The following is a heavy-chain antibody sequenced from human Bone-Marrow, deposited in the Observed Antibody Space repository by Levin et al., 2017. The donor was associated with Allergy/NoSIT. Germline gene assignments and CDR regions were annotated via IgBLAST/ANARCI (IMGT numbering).Heavy chain of an antibody. V-gene: IGHV1-8*01. J-gene: IGHJ3*02. CDR1: GYTFTSYD. CDR3: ARGHNPYSDLALDAFDI. Sequence: GESLKISCKASGYTFTSYDINWVRQATGQGLEWMGWMNPNSGNTGYAQKFQGRVTMTRNTSISTAYMELSSLRSEDTAVYYCARGHNPYSDLALDAFDIWGQGTMVTVSS. CDR2: MNPNSGNT. D-gene: IGHD5-18*01.